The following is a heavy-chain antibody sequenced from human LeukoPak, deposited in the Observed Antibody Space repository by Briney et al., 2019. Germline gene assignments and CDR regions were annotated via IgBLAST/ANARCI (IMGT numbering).Heavy chain of an antibody. Sequence: PGRSLRLSCAASGFTFDNHAMLWVRLAPGRGLEYVSVISGSGDDTYSADSVRGRFTISRDNSKNTLHLEMSNLRVDDTAVYYCAKGRNSYDSGRCHSQNCYYGMDVWGQGTTVTVSS. CDR3: AKGRNSYDSGRCHSQNCYYGMDV. CDR2: ISGSGDDT. D-gene: IGHD3-10*01. CDR1: GFTFDNHA. V-gene: IGHV3-23*01. J-gene: IGHJ6*02.